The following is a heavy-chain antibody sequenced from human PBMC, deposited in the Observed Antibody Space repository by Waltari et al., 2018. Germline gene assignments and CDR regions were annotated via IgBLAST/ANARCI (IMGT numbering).Heavy chain of an antibody. CDR1: GDSLSSADYY. V-gene: IGHV4-31*03. CDR3: ARWGMGLDV. CDR2: IDYSGTT. Sequence: QVQLQESGPGLVKPSQTPSLTCTVPGDSLSSADYYWSWIRQHPGKGLEWIGYIDYSGTTYTNPSLKSRLTISVDTSKNQFSLKLTSVTAADTALYFCARWGMGLDVWGQGTTVTVSS. D-gene: IGHD3-16*01. J-gene: IGHJ6*02.